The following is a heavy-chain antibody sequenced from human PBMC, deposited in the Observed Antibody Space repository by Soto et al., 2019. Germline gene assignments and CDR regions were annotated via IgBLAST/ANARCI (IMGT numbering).Heavy chain of an antibody. Sequence: ASVKVSCKASGYTFTGYYMHWVRQAPGQGLEWMGWINPNSGGTNYAQKFQGRVTMTRDTSISTAYMELSRLRSDDTAVYYCARDKDYDFWSGYYPGPLDYWGQGTLVTVS. D-gene: IGHD3-3*01. J-gene: IGHJ4*02. CDR2: INPNSGGT. CDR1: GYTFTGYY. V-gene: IGHV1-2*02. CDR3: ARDKDYDFWSGYYPGPLDY.